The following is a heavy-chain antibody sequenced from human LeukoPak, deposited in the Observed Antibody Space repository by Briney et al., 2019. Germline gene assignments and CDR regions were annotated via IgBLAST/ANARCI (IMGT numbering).Heavy chain of an antibody. J-gene: IGHJ5*02. CDR1: GDSISTGDYY. CDR2: IFYSGNA. D-gene: IGHD1-26*01. Sequence: SETLSLTCTVSGDSISTGDYYWSWIRQYPGRGLEWIGYIFYSGNAYYNPSLKSRATMSVDTSKNQFSLRLRSVTAADTAIYYCARENSGSYLRKWFDPWGQGSLVTVSS. V-gene: IGHV4-31*03. CDR3: ARENSGSYLRKWFDP.